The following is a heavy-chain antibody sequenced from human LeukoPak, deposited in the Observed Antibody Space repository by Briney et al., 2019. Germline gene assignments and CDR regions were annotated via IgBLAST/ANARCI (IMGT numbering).Heavy chain of an antibody. D-gene: IGHD3-10*01. V-gene: IGHV5-51*01. CDR1: GYSFTSYW. CDR3: ASSITMVRGVIANFDY. J-gene: IGHJ4*02. CDR2: IYPGDSDT. Sequence: GESLKISCKGSGYSFTSYWIGWVRQMPGKGLEWMGIIYPGDSDTRYSPSLQGQVTISADKSISTAYLQWSSLKASDTAMYYCASSITMVRGVIANFDYWGQGTLVTVSS.